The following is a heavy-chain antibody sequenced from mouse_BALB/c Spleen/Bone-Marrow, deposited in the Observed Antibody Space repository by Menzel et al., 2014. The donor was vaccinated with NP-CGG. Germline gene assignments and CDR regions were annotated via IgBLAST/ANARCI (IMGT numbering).Heavy chain of an antibody. J-gene: IGHJ2*01. CDR1: GFTFSRFG. V-gene: IGHV5-17*02. CDR2: ISSGSSSI. CDR3: GRGDY. Sequence: EVQGVESGGGLVQPGGSRKLSCAASGFTFSRFGMHWVRQAPEKELEWVAFISSGSSSIYYTDTVKGRFTISRDNPKNTLFLQMTSLRSEDTAMYYCGRGDYWGQGTTLTVSS.